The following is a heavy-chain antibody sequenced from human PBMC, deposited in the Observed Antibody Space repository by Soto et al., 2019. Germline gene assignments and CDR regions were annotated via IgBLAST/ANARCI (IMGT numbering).Heavy chain of an antibody. J-gene: IGHJ6*02. CDR1: GFTFSNYA. CDR2: ITSSGSPM. V-gene: IGHV3-48*03. CDR3: ARLHCSSTNCSYNYYYGMDV. D-gene: IGHD2-2*01. Sequence: GGSLRLSCGAPGFTFSNYAMNWVRQAPGKGLEWVAYITSSGSPMYYADSVKGRFTISRDNVRNSLYLQMNSLRAEDTAVYYCARLHCSSTNCSYNYYYGMDVWGQGTTVTVSS.